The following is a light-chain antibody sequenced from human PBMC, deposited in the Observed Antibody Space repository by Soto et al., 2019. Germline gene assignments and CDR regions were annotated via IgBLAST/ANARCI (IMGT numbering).Light chain of an antibody. CDR1: SSDIGGHNF. V-gene: IGLV2-14*01. CDR2: DVS. Sequence: QSALTQPASVSGSPGQSITISCTGTSSDIGGHNFVSWFQQHPGTAPKLIIYDVSNRPSGVSNRFSGSKSGNTASLIISGLQAEDEADHYCSSYTSAIPRIFGGGTKLTVL. CDR3: SSYTSAIPRI. J-gene: IGLJ2*01.